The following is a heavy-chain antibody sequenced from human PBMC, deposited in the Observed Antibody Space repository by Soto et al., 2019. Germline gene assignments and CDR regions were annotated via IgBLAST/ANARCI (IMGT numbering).Heavy chain of an antibody. J-gene: IGHJ4*02. Sequence: GGSLRLSCAASGFMFRSYAMHWVRQAPGKGLEWVAGIWYDGSTKYYGDSVKGRYSISRDNSKNMLDLQMNSLRAEDTAVYYCARVASSSSWHIPHFDQWGQGTLVTVPQ. D-gene: IGHD6-13*01. V-gene: IGHV3-33*01. CDR2: IWYDGSTK. CDR3: ARVASSSSWHIPHFDQ. CDR1: GFMFRSYA.